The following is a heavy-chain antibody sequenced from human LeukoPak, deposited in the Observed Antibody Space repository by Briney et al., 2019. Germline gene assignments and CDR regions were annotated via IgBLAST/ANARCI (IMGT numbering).Heavy chain of an antibody. CDR2: ISGSGGST. D-gene: IGHD6-19*01. J-gene: IGHJ4*02. CDR3: AKAVVAVAGTGYYFDY. V-gene: IGHV3-23*01. CDR1: GFTFSSYA. Sequence: GGSLRLSCVASGFTFSSYAMSWVRQAPGNGLEWVSAISGSGGSTYCADSVKGQFTISRDNSKNPLYLQMNSLRAEDTAVYYCAKAVVAVAGTGYYFDYWGQGTLVTVSS.